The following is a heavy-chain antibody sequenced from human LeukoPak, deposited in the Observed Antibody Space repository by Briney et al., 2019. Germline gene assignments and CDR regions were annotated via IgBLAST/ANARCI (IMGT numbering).Heavy chain of an antibody. CDR3: ARGIVLMVYAPDYMDV. J-gene: IGHJ6*03. CDR2: IYTSGST. Sequence: ASETLSLTCTVSGGSVTSGNYYWSWIRQPAGKGLEWIGRIYTSGSTNYNPSLKSRVTISVDTSKNQFSLKLSSVTAADTAVYYCARGIVLMVYAPDYMDVWGKGTTVTVSS. D-gene: IGHD2-8*01. CDR1: GGSVTSGNYY. V-gene: IGHV4-61*02.